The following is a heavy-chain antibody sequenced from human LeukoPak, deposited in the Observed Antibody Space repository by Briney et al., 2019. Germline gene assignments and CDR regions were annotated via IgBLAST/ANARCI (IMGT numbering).Heavy chain of an antibody. CDR3: ARDQTIYYDGRAEYFQH. Sequence: PGGSLRLSCAASGFTFSSYNMNWVRQAPGRGLQWVSFISSTSSHIFYADSLKGRFTISRDNAKNSLYLQMNSLRAEDTAVYYCARDQTIYYDGRAEYFQHWGQGTLVTVSS. V-gene: IGHV3-21*01. CDR1: GFTFSSYN. D-gene: IGHD3-22*01. CDR2: ISSTSSHI. J-gene: IGHJ1*01.